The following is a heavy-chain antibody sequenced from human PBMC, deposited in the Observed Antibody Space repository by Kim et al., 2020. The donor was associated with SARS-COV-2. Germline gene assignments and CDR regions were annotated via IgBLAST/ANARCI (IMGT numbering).Heavy chain of an antibody. V-gene: IGHV3-9*01. Sequence: GGSLRLSCAASGFTFGDYAMHWVRQAPGKGLEWVSGISWNSGSIGYADSVKGRFTISRDNAKNSLYLQMNSLRAEDTALYYCAKDLGAAGTHYYYGMDVWGQGTTVTVSS. CDR3: AKDLGAAGTHYYYGMDV. D-gene: IGHD6-13*01. CDR1: GFTFGDYA. J-gene: IGHJ6*02. CDR2: ISWNSGSI.